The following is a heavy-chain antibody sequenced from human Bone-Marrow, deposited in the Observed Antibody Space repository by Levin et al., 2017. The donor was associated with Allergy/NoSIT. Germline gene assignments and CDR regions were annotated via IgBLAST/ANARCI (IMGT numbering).Heavy chain of an antibody. V-gene: IGHV3-74*03. CDR3: VRDLYGRDDH. CDR1: GFTFSSFW. CDR2: IKGDGSTT. D-gene: IGHD2-2*02. J-gene: IGHJ4*02. Sequence: GGSLRLSCVASGFTFSSFWMHWVRQAPGKGLVWLSHIKGDGSTTTYADSVKGRFTISRDNAKNTLYLQMNSLSAEDTALYYCVRDLYGRDDHWGQGTLVTVSS.